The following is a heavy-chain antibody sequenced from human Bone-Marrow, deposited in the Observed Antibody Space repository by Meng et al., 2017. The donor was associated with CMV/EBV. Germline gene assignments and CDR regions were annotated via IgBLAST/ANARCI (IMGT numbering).Heavy chain of an antibody. CDR1: GGSFSGYY. CDR3: ARVPAARRLIFDY. J-gene: IGHJ4*02. Sequence: SETLSLTCAVYGGSFSGYYWSWIRQPPGKGLEWIGEINHSGSTNYNPSLKSRVTISVDTSKNQFSLKLSSVTAADTAVYYCARVPAARRLIFDYWGQGTLVTGSS. CDR2: INHSGST. D-gene: IGHD2-2*01. V-gene: IGHV4-34*01.